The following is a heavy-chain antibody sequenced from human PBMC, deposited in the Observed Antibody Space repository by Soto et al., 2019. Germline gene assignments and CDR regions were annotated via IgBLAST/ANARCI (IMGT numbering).Heavy chain of an antibody. J-gene: IGHJ5*02. CDR3: ARGGQQLVEGINWFDP. Sequence: QVQLVQSGAEVKKPGSSVKVSCKASGGTFSSYAISWVRQAPGQGLEWMGGIIPIFGTANYAQKFQGRVTITADESTSTAYMELSSLRSDDTAVHYCARGGQQLVEGINWFDPWGQGTLVTVSS. D-gene: IGHD6-13*01. V-gene: IGHV1-69*01. CDR2: IIPIFGTA. CDR1: GGTFSSYA.